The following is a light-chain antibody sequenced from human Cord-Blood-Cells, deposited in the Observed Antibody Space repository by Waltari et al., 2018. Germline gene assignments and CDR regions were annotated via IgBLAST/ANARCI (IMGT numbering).Light chain of an antibody. Sequence: QSALTQPRSVSGSPGQSVTISCTGTSSDVGGYNYVSWYQQRPGKAPKLMIYDVSKRPAGVPDRFSGSKSGNTASLTISWLQAEDEADYYCCSYAGSYTFVFGTGTKVTVL. V-gene: IGLV2-11*01. CDR1: SSDVGGYNY. CDR2: DVS. J-gene: IGLJ1*01. CDR3: CSYAGSYTFV.